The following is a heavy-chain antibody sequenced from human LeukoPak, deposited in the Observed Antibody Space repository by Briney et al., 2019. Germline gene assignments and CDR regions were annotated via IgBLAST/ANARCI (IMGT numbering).Heavy chain of an antibody. D-gene: IGHD4-17*01. CDR3: ARAQDYGDAFDI. J-gene: IGHJ3*02. V-gene: IGHV3-23*01. CDR1: GFTFSSYA. Sequence: GGSLRLSCAASGFTFSSYAMSWVRQAPGKGLEWVSAISGSGGSTYYADSVKGRFTISRDNSKNTLYLQMNSLRAEDTAVYYCARAQDYGDAFDIWGRGTMVTVSS. CDR2: ISGSGGST.